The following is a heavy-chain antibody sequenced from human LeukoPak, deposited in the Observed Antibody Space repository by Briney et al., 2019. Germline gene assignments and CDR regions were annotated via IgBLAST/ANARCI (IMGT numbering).Heavy chain of an antibody. CDR1: GGSISSGGYY. Sequence: SETLSLTCTVSGGSISSGGYYWSWIRQHPGKGLEWIWYIYYSGSTYYNPSLKSRVTISVDTSKNQFSLKLSSVTAADTAVYYCARVTGFDIVATIFDYWGQGTLVTVSS. CDR3: ARVTGFDIVATIFDY. D-gene: IGHD5-12*01. J-gene: IGHJ4*02. V-gene: IGHV4-31*03. CDR2: IYYSGST.